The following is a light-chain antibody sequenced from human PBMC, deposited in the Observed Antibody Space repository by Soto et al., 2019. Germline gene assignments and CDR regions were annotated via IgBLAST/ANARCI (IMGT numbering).Light chain of an antibody. V-gene: IGKV1-5*03. J-gene: IGKJ4*01. Sequence: TLFAYVRNIDVFAFLASQSINNYLAWHKQKPGRGPKVLIYKTSTLESGVPSRFSGSGSGTEFTLTMRCLQSGYFATYFCQQSSSYAGTVAGGTKVDIK. CDR1: QSINNY. CDR2: KTS. CDR3: QQSSSYAGT.